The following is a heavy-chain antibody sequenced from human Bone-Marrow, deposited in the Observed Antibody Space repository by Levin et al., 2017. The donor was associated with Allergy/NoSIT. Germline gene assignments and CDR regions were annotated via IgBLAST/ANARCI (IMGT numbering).Heavy chain of an antibody. CDR2: INPHSGGT. J-gene: IGHJ6*02. Sequence: GESLKISCNTSGYTFTGYHLHWVRQAPGQGLEWMGRINPHSGGTTYAQTFQGRVALTRDTSSSTAYMEVTRLTSDDTAVYYCARDVGRDLKGFYGMDVWGQGTTVTVSS. CDR3: ARDVGRDLKGFYGMDV. V-gene: IGHV1-2*02. CDR1: GYTFTGYH.